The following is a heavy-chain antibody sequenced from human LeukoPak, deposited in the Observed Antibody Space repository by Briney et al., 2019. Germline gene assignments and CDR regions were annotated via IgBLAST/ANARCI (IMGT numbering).Heavy chain of an antibody. CDR1: GYTFTSYG. D-gene: IGHD3-10*01. CDR2: ISAFNGNT. CDR3: ARVPMVRGVIIPNWFDP. Sequence: ASVKVSCKASGYTFTSYGISWVRQAPGQGLEWMGWISAFNGNTNYAQKLQGRVTMTTDTSTSTAYMELRSLRSDDTAVYYCARVPMVRGVIIPNWFDPWGQGTLVTVSP. J-gene: IGHJ5*02. V-gene: IGHV1-18*04.